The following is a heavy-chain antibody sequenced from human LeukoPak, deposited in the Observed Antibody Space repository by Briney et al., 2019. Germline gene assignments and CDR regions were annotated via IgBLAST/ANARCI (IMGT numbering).Heavy chain of an antibody. Sequence: SEALSLTCTVSGGSISSYYWSWIRQPPGKGLEWIGYIYYSGSTNYNPSLKSRVTISVDTSKNQFSLKLSSVTAADTAVYYCARDSGDNWFDPWGQGTLVTVSS. V-gene: IGHV4-59*01. CDR3: ARDSGDNWFDP. CDR2: IYYSGST. CDR1: GGSISSYY. D-gene: IGHD3-10*01. J-gene: IGHJ5*02.